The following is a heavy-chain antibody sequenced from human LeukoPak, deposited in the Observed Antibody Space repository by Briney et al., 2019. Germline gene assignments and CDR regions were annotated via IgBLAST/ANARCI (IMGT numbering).Heavy chain of an antibody. D-gene: IGHD2-2*01. CDR1: GFTFSSYS. CDR3: ARDGVIVVVPAAMSYYGMDV. Sequence: GGSLRLSCAASGFTFSSYSMNWVRQAPGKGLEWVAIISFDGSNKYYADSVKGRFTISRDNSKNTLYLQMNSLRAEDTAVYYCARDGVIVVVPAAMSYYGMDVWGQGTTVTVSS. CDR2: ISFDGSNK. V-gene: IGHV3-30*03. J-gene: IGHJ6*02.